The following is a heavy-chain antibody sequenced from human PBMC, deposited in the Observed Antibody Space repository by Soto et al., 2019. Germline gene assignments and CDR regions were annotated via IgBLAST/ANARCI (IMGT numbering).Heavy chain of an antibody. CDR3: ARPPPGGYHYYSGLDV. D-gene: IGHD3-22*01. Sequence: EVQLVESGGGLVQPGGSLRLSCAASGFTFSSYDMHWVRQATGKGLEWVSAIGTAGDTYYPGSVKGRFTISRENAKNSLYLQMTSLSAGDTALYYCARPPPGGYHYYSGLDVW. V-gene: IGHV3-13*04. J-gene: IGHJ6*01. CDR1: GFTFSSYD. CDR2: IGTAGDT.